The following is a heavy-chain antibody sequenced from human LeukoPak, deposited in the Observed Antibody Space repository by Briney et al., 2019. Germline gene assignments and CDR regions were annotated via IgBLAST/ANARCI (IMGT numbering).Heavy chain of an antibody. V-gene: IGHV4-34*01. CDR1: GGSFSGSY. CDR3: ARLLIAAAGPFDF. CDR2: INHSGST. J-gene: IGHJ4*02. Sequence: PSETLSLTCAVSGGSFSGSYWSWIRQPPGKGLEWIGEINHSGSTNYNLSLKSRVTISVDTSKNQFSLKLSSVTAADTAVYYCARLLIAAAGPFDFWGQGTLVTVSS. D-gene: IGHD6-13*01.